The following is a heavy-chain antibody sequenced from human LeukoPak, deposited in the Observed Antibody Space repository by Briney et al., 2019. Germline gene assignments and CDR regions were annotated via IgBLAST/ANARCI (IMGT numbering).Heavy chain of an antibody. CDR3: AKDFGVLRFLEWLGGRSGYGMDV. J-gene: IGHJ6*02. D-gene: IGHD3-3*01. CDR1: GFTFDDYA. CDR2: ISWNSGSI. Sequence: GRSLRLSCAASGFTFDDYAMHWVRQAPGKGLEWVSGISWNSGSIGYADSVKGRFTIPRDNAKNSLYLQMNSLRAEDTALYYCAKDFGVLRFLEWLGGRSGYGMDVWGQGTTVTVSS. V-gene: IGHV3-9*01.